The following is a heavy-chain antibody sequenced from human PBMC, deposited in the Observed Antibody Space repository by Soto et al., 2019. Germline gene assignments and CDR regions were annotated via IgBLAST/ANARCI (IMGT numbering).Heavy chain of an antibody. Sequence: PSATLSLTCAVSGVSIHNSHSFWGWIRQPPGKGLEFIANVYYSGGAHYNPSFKSRVTISVDTATNQVSLRMSSVTAADTAVYFCGRVVEGATRHTDFDSWGQGTLVTVSS. CDR2: VYYSGGA. V-gene: IGHV4-39*01. CDR1: GVSIHNSHSF. D-gene: IGHD2-21*01. J-gene: IGHJ5*01. CDR3: GRVVEGATRHTDFDS.